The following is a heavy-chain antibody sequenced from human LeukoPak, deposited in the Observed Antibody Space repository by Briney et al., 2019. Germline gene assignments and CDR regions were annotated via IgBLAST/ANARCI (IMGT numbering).Heavy chain of an antibody. CDR2: ISGSSSYT. V-gene: IGHV3-21*01. CDR1: GFTFSSYS. J-gene: IGHJ4*02. Sequence: GGSLRLSCAASGFTFSSYSMNWVRQAPGKGLEWGSSISGSSSYTYYADSVRGRFTISRDNAENSLFLQMNSLRAEDTAVYYCARDYPLDYYDSSGSLDYWGQGTLVTVSS. CDR3: ARDYPLDYYDSSGSLDY. D-gene: IGHD3-22*01.